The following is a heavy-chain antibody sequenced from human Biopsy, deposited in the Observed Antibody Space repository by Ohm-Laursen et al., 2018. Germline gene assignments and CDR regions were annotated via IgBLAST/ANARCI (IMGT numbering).Heavy chain of an antibody. V-gene: IGHV4-59*01. CDR1: GGPIDSYY. J-gene: IGHJ6*02. Sequence: GTLSLTCTVSGGPIDSYYWTWIRQAPGKTLEWIASINYRGNTNYNPSLKSRVTMSAHTSTNQFSLKLTSVTAADTAVYYCARDKITYCTSTSCDYFGMDVWGQGTTVTVSS. CDR3: ARDKITYCTSTSCDYFGMDV. CDR2: INYRGNT. D-gene: IGHD2-2*01.